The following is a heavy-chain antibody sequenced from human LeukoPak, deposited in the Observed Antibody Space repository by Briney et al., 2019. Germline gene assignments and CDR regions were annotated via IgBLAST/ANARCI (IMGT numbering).Heavy chain of an antibody. CDR3: ARDLGITFGGVISFDY. Sequence: ASVKVSCKASGYTFTGYYMHWVRQAPGQGLEWMGWINPNSGGTNYAQKFQGRVTMTRDTFISTAYMELSRLRSDDTAVYYCARDLGITFGGVISFDYWGQGTLVTLSS. CDR2: INPNSGGT. CDR1: GYTFTGYY. D-gene: IGHD3-16*02. J-gene: IGHJ4*02. V-gene: IGHV1-2*02.